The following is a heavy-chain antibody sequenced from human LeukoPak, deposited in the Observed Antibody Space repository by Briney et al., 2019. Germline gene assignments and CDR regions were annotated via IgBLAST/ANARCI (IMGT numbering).Heavy chain of an antibody. CDR1: GGSISSGPYY. CDR2: IYTSGST. D-gene: IGHD3-10*01. Sequence: PSETLSLTCTVSGGSISSGPYYWSWIRQPAGKGLEWIGRIYTSGSTNYNPSLKSRVTILVDTSKNQFSLKLRSVTAADTAVYYCARGQVTEGWFDPWGQGTLVTVSS. CDR3: ARGQVTEGWFDP. V-gene: IGHV4-61*02. J-gene: IGHJ5*02.